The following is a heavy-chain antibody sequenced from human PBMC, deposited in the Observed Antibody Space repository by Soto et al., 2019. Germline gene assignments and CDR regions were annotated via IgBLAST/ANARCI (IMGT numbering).Heavy chain of an antibody. Sequence: SVKVSCKASGGTFSSYTISWVRQAPGQGLEWMGRIIPILGIANYAQKFQGRVTITADKSTSTAYMELSSLRSEDTAVYYCARNGDCTRPGCIVGWFDPWGPGTLVTVSS. CDR3: ARNGDCTRPGCIVGWFDP. CDR1: GGTFSSYT. D-gene: IGHD2-8*01. V-gene: IGHV1-69*02. J-gene: IGHJ5*02. CDR2: IIPILGIA.